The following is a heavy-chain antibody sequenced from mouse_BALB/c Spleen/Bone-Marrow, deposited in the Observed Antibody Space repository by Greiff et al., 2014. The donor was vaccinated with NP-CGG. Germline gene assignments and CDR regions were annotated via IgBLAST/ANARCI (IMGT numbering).Heavy chain of an antibody. D-gene: IGHD1-1*01. CDR2: IDPANGDT. CDR3: TKPSFYYGSSYWYFDV. J-gene: IGHJ1*01. Sequence: VQLKESGAELVKPGASVKLSCTASGFNIKDTFMHWVKQRPEQGLEWIGRIDPANGDTKYDPKFQGKATITADTSSNTAYLQLSGLTSEDTAVYYCTKPSFYYGSSYWYFDVWGAGTSVTVSS. V-gene: IGHV14-3*02. CDR1: GFNIKDTF.